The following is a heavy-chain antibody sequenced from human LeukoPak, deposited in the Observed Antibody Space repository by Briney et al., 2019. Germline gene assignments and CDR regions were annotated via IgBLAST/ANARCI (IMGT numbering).Heavy chain of an antibody. J-gene: IGHJ3*02. CDR3: ASDGIGERGAFAM. CDR1: GFTFSSYG. V-gene: IGHV3-33*01. CDR2: TWFDGSNK. Sequence: PGRSLRLSCAASGFTFSSYGMHWVRQAPGKGLEWVAFTWFDGSNKYYAESVKGRFTISRDNSKDTLCLQMTSVGPEDTAVYYCASDGIGERGAFAMWGQGTMVSVSS. D-gene: IGHD1-26*01.